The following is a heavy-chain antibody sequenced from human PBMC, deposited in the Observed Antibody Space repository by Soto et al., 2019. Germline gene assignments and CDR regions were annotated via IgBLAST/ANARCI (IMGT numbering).Heavy chain of an antibody. CDR1: GYTFTGYY. Sequence: ASVKVSCKASGYTFTGYYMHWVRQAPGQGLEWMGWINPNSGGTNYAQKFQGWVNMTRDTSISTAYMELSRLRSDDTAVYYCARDPGRISVATINSYYYGMDVWGQGTTVTVSS. CDR3: ARDPGRISVATINSYYYGMDV. J-gene: IGHJ6*02. CDR2: INPNSGGT. V-gene: IGHV1-2*04. D-gene: IGHD5-12*01.